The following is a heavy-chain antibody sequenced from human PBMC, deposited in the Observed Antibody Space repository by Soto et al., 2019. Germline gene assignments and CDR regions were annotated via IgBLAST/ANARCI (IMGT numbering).Heavy chain of an antibody. J-gene: IGHJ6*02. Sequence: QVQLVESGGGVVQPGRSLRLSCAASGFTFSSYAMHWVRQAPGKGLEWVAVISYDGSNKYYADSVKGRFTISRDNSKNTLYLQMNSLRAEDTAVYYCARVGDGLDYGPMVGMDVWGQGTTVTVSS. D-gene: IGHD3-10*01. CDR2: ISYDGSNK. CDR3: ARVGDGLDYGPMVGMDV. CDR1: GFTFSSYA. V-gene: IGHV3-30-3*01.